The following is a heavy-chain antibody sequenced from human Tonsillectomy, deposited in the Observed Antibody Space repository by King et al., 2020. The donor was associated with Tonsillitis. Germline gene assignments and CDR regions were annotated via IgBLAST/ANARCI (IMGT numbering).Heavy chain of an antibody. CDR3: AKEKTLLPYFDL. V-gene: IGHV3-21*01. Sequence: VQLVESGGGLVKPGGSLRLSCAASGFTFSTYSMNWVRQAPGKGLEWVSSISRSSSYIYYADSVKGRFTISRDNAKNSLYLQMKSLRAEDTAVYYCAKEKTLLPYFDLWGRGTLVTVSS. CDR1: GFTFSTYS. CDR2: ISRSSSYI. J-gene: IGHJ2*01. D-gene: IGHD2-15*01.